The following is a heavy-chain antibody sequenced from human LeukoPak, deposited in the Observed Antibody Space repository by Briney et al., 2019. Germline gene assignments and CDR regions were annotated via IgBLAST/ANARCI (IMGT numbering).Heavy chain of an antibody. V-gene: IGHV3-23*01. CDR3: AKDLHDSSAPSGY. CDR2: ISGSGGST. D-gene: IGHD3-22*01. CDR1: GFTFSNFA. J-gene: IGHJ4*02. Sequence: GGSLRLSCAASGFTFSNFAMSWVRQAPGKGLEWVSTISGSGGSTFYAASVKGRFTISRDNSKSTMYLQMNSLRAEDTAVYYCAKDLHDSSAPSGYWGQGTLVTVSS.